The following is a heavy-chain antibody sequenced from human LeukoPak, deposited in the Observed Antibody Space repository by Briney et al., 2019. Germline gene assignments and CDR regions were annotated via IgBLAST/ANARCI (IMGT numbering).Heavy chain of an antibody. CDR3: ASARTAEIDY. D-gene: IGHD5-18*01. CDR1: GGSISHYY. CDR2: IYHSGST. Sequence: PSETLSLTCTVSGGSISHYYWSWVRQPPGKGLEWIGYIYHSGSTNYNPSLKSRVTISVDKSKNQFSLKLSSVTAADTAVYYCASARTAEIDYWGQGTLVTVSS. J-gene: IGHJ4*02. V-gene: IGHV4-59*12.